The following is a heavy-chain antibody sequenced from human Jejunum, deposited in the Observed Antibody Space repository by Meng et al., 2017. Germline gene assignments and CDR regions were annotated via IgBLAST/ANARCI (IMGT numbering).Heavy chain of an antibody. D-gene: IGHD3-22*01. CDR1: GYTFTDYY. CDR2: INPNSGGT. CDR3: ARDTGYYDSSGYSLGY. V-gene: IGHV1-2*06. Sequence: VRLGQSGAEVKKPGASVKVSCKASGYTFTDYYMHWVRQAPGQGLEWMGRINPNSGGTNYAQKFQGRVTMTRDTSISTAYMELSRLRSDDTAVYYCARDTGYYDSSGYSLGYWGQGTLVTVSS. J-gene: IGHJ4*02.